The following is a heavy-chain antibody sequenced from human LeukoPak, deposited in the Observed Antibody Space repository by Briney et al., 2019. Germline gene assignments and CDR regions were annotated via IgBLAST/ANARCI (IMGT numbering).Heavy chain of an antibody. J-gene: IGHJ4*02. V-gene: IGHV1-2*02. Sequence: ASVKVSCKASGYTFTGYHMHWVRQAPGQGLEWMGWINPNSGGTNYARKFQGRVTMTRDTSISTAYMELSRLRSDDTAVYYCARDLLSSWNSALGYWGQGTLVTVSS. CDR1: GYTFTGYH. CDR3: ARDLLSSWNSALGY. CDR2: INPNSGGT. D-gene: IGHD2-15*01.